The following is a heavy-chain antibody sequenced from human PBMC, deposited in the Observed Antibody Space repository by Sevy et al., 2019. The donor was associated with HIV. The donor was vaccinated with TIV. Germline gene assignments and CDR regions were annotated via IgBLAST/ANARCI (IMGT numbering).Heavy chain of an antibody. J-gene: IGHJ4*02. CDR2: IYYTGST. V-gene: IGHV4-39*01. CDR1: GGSISSSNYY. D-gene: IGHD3-22*01. Sequence: SETLCLTCTVSGGSISSSNYYWGWIRQPPGKGLEWIANIYYTGSTYYNPSLKSRVTIFADTSKNQFSLKLSSVTAADTAVYYCARQMHYYDSAGYYHWDYWGQGTLVTVSS. CDR3: ARQMHYYDSAGYYHWDY.